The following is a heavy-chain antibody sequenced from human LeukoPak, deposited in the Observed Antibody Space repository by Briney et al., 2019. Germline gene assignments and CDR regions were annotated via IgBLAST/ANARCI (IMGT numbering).Heavy chain of an antibody. Sequence: GASVKVSCKASGGTFSSYAISWVRQAPGQGLEWMGGIIPIFGTANYAQKFQGRVTITADKSTSTAYMELSSLRSEDTAVYYCARGHYCSSTSCLGTGFDYWGQGTPVTVSS. CDR3: ARGHYCSSTSCLGTGFDY. V-gene: IGHV1-69*06. CDR1: GGTFSSYA. CDR2: IIPIFGTA. J-gene: IGHJ4*02. D-gene: IGHD2-2*01.